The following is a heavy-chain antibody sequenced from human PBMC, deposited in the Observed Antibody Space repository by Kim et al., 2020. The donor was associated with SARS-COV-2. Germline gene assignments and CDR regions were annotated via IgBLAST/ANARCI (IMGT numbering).Heavy chain of an antibody. V-gene: IGHV1-18*01. CDR2: ISAYNGNT. D-gene: IGHD3-22*01. J-gene: IGHJ4*02. CDR1: GYTFTSYG. CDR3: ARDYSNSGDDSSGYAAGY. Sequence: ASVKVSCKASGYTFTSYGISWVRQAPGQGLEWMGWISAYNGNTNYAQKLQGRVTMTTDTSTSTAYMELRSLRSDDTAVYYCARDYSNSGDDSSGYAAGYWGQGTLVTVSS.